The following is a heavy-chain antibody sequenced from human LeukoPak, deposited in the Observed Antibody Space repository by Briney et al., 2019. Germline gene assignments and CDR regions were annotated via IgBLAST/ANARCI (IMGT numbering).Heavy chain of an antibody. CDR1: GFTFSSYA. V-gene: IGHV3-64*01. CDR2: ISSNGGST. CDR3: ASPGAYY. Sequence: PEGSLRLSCAASGFTFSSYAMHWVRQAPGKGLEYVSAISSNGGSTYYANSVRGRFTISRDNSKNTLYLQMGSLRAEGMAVYYCASPGAYYWGQGTLVTVSS. J-gene: IGHJ4*02.